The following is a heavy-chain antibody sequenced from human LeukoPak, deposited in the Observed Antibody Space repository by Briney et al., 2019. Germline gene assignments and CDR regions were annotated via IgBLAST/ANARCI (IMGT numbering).Heavy chain of an antibody. V-gene: IGHV4-38-2*01. Sequence: PSETLSLTCSVSGYSFTSGHYWGWIRQPPGKGLEWIANIYHTGSAHYNPSLKSRVTISVDTSKNQFSLKLSSVTASDTAVYYCARYCTSTTCILRGFDYWGQGTLVTVSS. J-gene: IGHJ4*02. CDR1: GYSFTSGHY. CDR3: ARYCTSTTCILRGFDY. D-gene: IGHD2-2*01. CDR2: IYHTGSA.